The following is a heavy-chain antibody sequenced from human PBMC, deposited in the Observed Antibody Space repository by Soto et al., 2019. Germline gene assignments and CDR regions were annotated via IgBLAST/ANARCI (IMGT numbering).Heavy chain of an antibody. V-gene: IGHV3-23*01. Sequence: EVQLLESGGDLVQPGGSLRLSCAASGFTFNDYALTWVRQVPGKGLEWVASLSSRGFSTHYVESVKGRFTISRDNIKDTVYLKMNSLRAEDTAVYYCARDRAVYCSNGICFGAFDIWGQGTLVTVSS. J-gene: IGHJ3*02. CDR2: LSSRGFST. CDR1: GFTFNDYA. CDR3: ARDRAVYCSNGICFGAFDI. D-gene: IGHD2-8*01.